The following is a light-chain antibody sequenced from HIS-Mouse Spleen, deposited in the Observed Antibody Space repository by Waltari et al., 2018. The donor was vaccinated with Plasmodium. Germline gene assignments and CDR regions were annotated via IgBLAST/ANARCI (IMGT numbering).Light chain of an antibody. Sequence: EIVMTQSPATLSVSPGERATLSCRASPSVSSNLAWYQQKPGHAPRLLIYGASTRATGRPARFSGSGSGTEFTLTISSLQSEDFAVYYCQQYNNWSFTFGPGTKVDIK. CDR1: PSVSSN. J-gene: IGKJ3*01. CDR3: QQYNNWSFT. CDR2: GAS. V-gene: IGKV3-15*01.